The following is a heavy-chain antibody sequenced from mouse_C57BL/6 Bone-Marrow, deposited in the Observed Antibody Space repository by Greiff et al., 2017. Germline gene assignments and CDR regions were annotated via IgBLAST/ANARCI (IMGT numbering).Heavy chain of an antibody. V-gene: IGHV2-2*02. D-gene: IGHD1-1*01. CDR2: IWSGGST. Sequence: VMLVESGPGLVQPSQSLSITCTVSGFSLTSYSVHWVRQSPGKGLEWLGVIWSGGSTDYNAAFISRLSISKDTSKSQVFFKMNSLQANDTAIYYCARRGEYYGSIWFAYWGQGTLVTVSA. J-gene: IGHJ3*01. CDR1: GFSLTSYS. CDR3: ARRGEYYGSIWFAY.